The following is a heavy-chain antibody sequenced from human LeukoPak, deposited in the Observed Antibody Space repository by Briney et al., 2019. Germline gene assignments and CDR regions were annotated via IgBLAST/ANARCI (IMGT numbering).Heavy chain of an antibody. D-gene: IGHD2-8*01. CDR2: ITSSGGNT. CDR1: GFAFSSYV. Sequence: GGSLRLSCAASGFAFSSYVMSWVRQAPGKGLEWVSTITSSGGNTYYADSVKGRFTISRDNSKNTLYVQMNSLRAEDTAVYYCARMGFDYWGQGTLVTVSS. J-gene: IGHJ4*02. V-gene: IGHV3-23*01. CDR3: ARMGFDY.